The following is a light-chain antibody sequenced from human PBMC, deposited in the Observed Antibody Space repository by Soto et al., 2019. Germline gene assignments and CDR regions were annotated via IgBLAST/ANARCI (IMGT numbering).Light chain of an antibody. CDR1: SPNIGAGYA. J-gene: IGLJ3*02. CDR3: QSYDNSLSGWV. V-gene: IGLV1-40*01. Sequence: QSVLTQPPSVSGAPGQRVTISCTGSSPNIGAGYAVHWYQQLPGTAPKLLIFGDNNRPSGVPDRFSGSKSGTSASLAITGLQAEDEADYYCQSYDNSLSGWVFGGGTKVTVL. CDR2: GDN.